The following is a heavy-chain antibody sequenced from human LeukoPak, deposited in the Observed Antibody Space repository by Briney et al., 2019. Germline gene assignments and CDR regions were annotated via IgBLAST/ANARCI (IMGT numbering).Heavy chain of an antibody. D-gene: IGHD5-18*01. CDR2: SSAYNGNT. J-gene: IGHJ4*02. V-gene: IGHV1-18*01. CDR3: TRDLGVDTTMIFFDY. Sequence: ASVKVSCKASGYTFTSFGISWVRQAPGQGLEWMGWSSAYNGNTNYAQKFQGRVTMTTDTSTSTAYMEVRSLRSDDTAVYYCTRDLGVDTTMIFFDYWGQGSLVTVSS. CDR1: GYTFTSFG.